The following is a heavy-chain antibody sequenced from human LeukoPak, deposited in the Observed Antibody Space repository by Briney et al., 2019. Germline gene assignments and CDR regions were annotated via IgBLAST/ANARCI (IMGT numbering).Heavy chain of an antibody. CDR2: IWYDGSNK. J-gene: IGHJ4*02. CDR1: GFTFSSYD. V-gene: IGHV3-33*01. D-gene: IGHD2-15*01. Sequence: GGSLRLSCAASGFTFSSYDMHWVRQAPGKGLEWVAIIWYDGSNKYYADSVKGRFTISRDNSRNTLYLQMNSLRAEDTAVYYCARDRSGTFDYWGQGTLVTVSS. CDR3: ARDRSGTFDY.